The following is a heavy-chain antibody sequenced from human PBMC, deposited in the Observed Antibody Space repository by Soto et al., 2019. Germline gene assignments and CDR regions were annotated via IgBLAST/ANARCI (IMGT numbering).Heavy chain of an antibody. D-gene: IGHD5-12*01. CDR2: IIPIFGTA. Sequence: SVKVSCKASGYTFTGYYMHWVRQAPGQGLEWMGGIIPIFGTANYAQKFQGRVTITADESTSTAYMELSSLRSEDTAVYYCARVKGDGYKNMGDYWGQGTLVTVSS. CDR1: GYTFTGYY. CDR3: ARVKGDGYKNMGDY. J-gene: IGHJ4*02. V-gene: IGHV1-69*13.